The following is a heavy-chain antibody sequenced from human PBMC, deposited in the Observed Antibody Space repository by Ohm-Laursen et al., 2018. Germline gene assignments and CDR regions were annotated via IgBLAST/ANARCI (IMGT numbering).Heavy chain of an antibody. CDR1: GFTFSNFW. CDR3: TRANYGDYEPFDY. D-gene: IGHD4-17*01. CDR2: IRNKAYSYTT. Sequence: SLRLSCTASGFTFSNFWMNWVRQAPGKGLEWVGRIRNKAYSYTTEYAASVKGRFTISRDDSKNSLYLQMNSLQTEDTAVYYCTRANYGDYEPFDYWAQGPLVTVPS. V-gene: IGHV3-72*01. J-gene: IGHJ4*02.